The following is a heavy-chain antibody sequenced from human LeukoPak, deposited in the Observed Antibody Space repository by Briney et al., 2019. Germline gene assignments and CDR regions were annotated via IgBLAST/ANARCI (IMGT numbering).Heavy chain of an antibody. CDR2: ISNTGGST. V-gene: IGHV3-23*01. CDR1: GFTFSSYA. CDR3: ARDRIPYNWFDP. Sequence: GGSLRLSCAASGFTFSSYAMSWVRQAPGKGLEWVSGISNTGGSTYYADSVKGRFTISRDNSKNTLYLQMNSLRAEDTAVYYCARDRIPYNWFDPWGQGTLVTVSS. D-gene: IGHD2-21*01. J-gene: IGHJ5*02.